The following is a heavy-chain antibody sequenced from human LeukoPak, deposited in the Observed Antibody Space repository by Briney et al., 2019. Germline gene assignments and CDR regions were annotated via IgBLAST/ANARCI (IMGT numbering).Heavy chain of an antibody. CDR1: GYSFTSYW. D-gene: IGHD6-19*01. V-gene: IGHV5-51*01. CDR3: ARRPRIAVAAAVDY. CDR2: IYPGDSDT. J-gene: IGHJ4*02. Sequence: GESLKISCKGSGYSFTSYWIGWVRQMPGKGPEWMGIIYPGDSDTRYSPSFQGQVTISADKSISTAYPQWSSLKASDTAMYYCARRPRIAVAAAVDYWGQGTLVTVSS.